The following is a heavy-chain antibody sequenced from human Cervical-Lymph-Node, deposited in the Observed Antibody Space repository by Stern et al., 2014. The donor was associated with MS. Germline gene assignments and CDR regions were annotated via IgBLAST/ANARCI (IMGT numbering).Heavy chain of an antibody. CDR2: ISPTFGTS. Sequence: VQLVESGPEVKKPGSSVKVSCKASGGTFGTHGISWVRQAPGQGLQWMGGISPTFGTSNYAQNFQDRVTITADESTSTAYMVLSSLRSEDTAIYYCANYYGDNGGWFDPWGQGTLVTVSS. CDR3: ANYYGDNGGWFDP. D-gene: IGHD4-17*01. V-gene: IGHV1-69*01. CDR1: GGTFGTHG. J-gene: IGHJ5*02.